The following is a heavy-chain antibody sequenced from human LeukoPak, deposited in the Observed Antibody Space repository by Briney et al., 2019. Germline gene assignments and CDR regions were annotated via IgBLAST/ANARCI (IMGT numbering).Heavy chain of an antibody. D-gene: IGHD3-22*01. CDR2: IYPGDSDT. CDR1: GYSFTSYW. J-gene: IGHJ4*02. CDR3: ARPGSSYYYDSSGFDY. V-gene: IGHV5-51*01. Sequence: GESWKTSCKGSGYSFTSYWIGWVRQMPGKGLEWMGIIYPGDSDTRYSPSFQGQVTISADKSSSTAYLQWSSLKASDTAMYYCARPGSSYYYDSSGFDYWGQGTLVTVSS.